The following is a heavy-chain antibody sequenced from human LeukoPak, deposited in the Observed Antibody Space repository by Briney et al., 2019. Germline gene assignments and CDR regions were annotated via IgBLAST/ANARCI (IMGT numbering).Heavy chain of an antibody. CDR2: IIPIFGTA. Sequence: AVKVSCKASGGTFSSYAISWVRQAPGQGLEWMGGIIPIFGTANYAQKFQGRVTITADKSTSTAYMELSSLRSEDTAVYYCARGPGEQWLAPVDYWGQGTLVTVSS. CDR1: GGTFSSYA. CDR3: ARGPGEQWLAPVDY. J-gene: IGHJ4*02. V-gene: IGHV1-69*06. D-gene: IGHD6-19*01.